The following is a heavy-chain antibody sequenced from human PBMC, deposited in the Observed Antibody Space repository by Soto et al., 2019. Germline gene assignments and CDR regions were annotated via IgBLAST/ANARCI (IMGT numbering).Heavy chain of an antibody. CDR3: ARMKLQYYYYGMDV. CDR1: GYTFTSYY. Sequence: ASVKVSCKASGYTFTSYYMHWVRQAPGQGLEWMGWINPNSGGTNYAQKFQGWVTMTRDTSISTAYMELSRLRSDDTAVYYCARMKLQYYYYGMDVWGQGTTVTVSS. CDR2: INPNSGGT. V-gene: IGHV1-2*04. J-gene: IGHJ6*02. D-gene: IGHD6-6*01.